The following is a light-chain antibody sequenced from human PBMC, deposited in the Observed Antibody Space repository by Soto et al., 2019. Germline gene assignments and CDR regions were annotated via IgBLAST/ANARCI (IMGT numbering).Light chain of an antibody. CDR3: QVWGSSTML. J-gene: IGLJ2*01. CDR1: NNGSKN. CDR2: RDS. Sequence: SYELTQPLSVSVALGQTASITCGGNNNGSKNVHWYQQKPGQAPVLVIYRDSNRPSGIPERFSGSNSGNTATLTISRAQAGDEADYCCQVWGSSTMLFGGGTKLTVL. V-gene: IGLV3-9*01.